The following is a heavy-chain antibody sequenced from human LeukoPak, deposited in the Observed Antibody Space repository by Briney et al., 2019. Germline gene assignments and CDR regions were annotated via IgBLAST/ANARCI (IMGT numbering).Heavy chain of an antibody. CDR2: ISSSSSYI. J-gene: IGHJ6*03. Sequence: GGSLRLSCAASGFTFSSYSMNWVRQAPGKGLEWVSSISSSSSYIYYADSVKGRFTISRDNAKNSLYLQMNSLRAEDTAVYYCARQWLVDYYYYMDVWGKGTTVTVSS. CDR3: ARQWLVDYYYYMDV. V-gene: IGHV3-21*01. D-gene: IGHD6-19*01. CDR1: GFTFSSYS.